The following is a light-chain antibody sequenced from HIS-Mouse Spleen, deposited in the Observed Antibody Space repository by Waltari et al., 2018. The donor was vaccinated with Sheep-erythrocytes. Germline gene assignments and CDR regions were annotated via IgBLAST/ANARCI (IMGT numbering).Light chain of an antibody. CDR3: CSYAGSYNHV. CDR1: SSDVGSYNL. Sequence: QSALTQPASVSGSPGQSIPISCTGTSSDVGSYNLVSWYQQHPGKAPKLMIYDVSKRPSGVPDRFSGSKSGNTASLTISGLQAEDEADYYCCSYAGSYNHVFATGTKVTVL. J-gene: IGLJ1*01. V-gene: IGLV2-23*02. CDR2: DVS.